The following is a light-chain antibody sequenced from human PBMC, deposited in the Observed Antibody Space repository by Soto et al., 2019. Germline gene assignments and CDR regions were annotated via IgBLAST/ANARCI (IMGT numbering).Light chain of an antibody. Sequence: DIQMTQSPSSLSASVGDRVTITCRASQSISSYFNWYQQKPGKAPKLLIYAASSLQSGVPSRFSGSGSGTDFTLTISSLQPEDFATYYCQQSYSTPYTFGQRTKLEIK. V-gene: IGKV1-39*01. J-gene: IGKJ2*01. CDR2: AAS. CDR1: QSISSY. CDR3: QQSYSTPYT.